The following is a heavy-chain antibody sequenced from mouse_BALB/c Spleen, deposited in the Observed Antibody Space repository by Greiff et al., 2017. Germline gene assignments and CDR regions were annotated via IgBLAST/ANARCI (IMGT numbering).Heavy chain of an antibody. Sequence: QVQLKESGPGLVAPSQSLSITCTVSGFSLTSYGVHWVRQPPGKGLEWLGVIWAGGSTNYNSALMSRLSISKDNSKSQVFLKMNSLQTDDTAMYYCARDNGNFHFDDWGQGTTLTVSS. CDR3: ARDNGNFHFDD. CDR1: GFSLTSYG. V-gene: IGHV2-9*02. D-gene: IGHD2-1*01. CDR2: IWAGGST. J-gene: IGHJ2*01.